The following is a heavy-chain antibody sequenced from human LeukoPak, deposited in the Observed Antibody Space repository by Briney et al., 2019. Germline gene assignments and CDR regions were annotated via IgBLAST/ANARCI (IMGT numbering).Heavy chain of an antibody. D-gene: IGHD4-17*01. J-gene: IGHJ6*03. CDR3: ARGLRLPSYYYYYMDV. V-gene: IGHV4-34*01. Sequence: GSLRLSCAASGFTFSSYAMSWVRQPPGKGLEWIGEINHRGSTNYNPSLKSRVTISVDTSKNQFSLKLSSVTAADTAVYYCARGLRLPSYYYYYMDVWGKGTTVTVSS. CDR1: GFTFSSYA. CDR2: INHRGST.